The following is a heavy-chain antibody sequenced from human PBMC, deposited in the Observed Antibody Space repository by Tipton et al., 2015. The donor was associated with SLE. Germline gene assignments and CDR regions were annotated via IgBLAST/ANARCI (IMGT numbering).Heavy chain of an antibody. J-gene: IGHJ5*02. CDR3: ARHRNWDGRRAFDP. CDR1: GGSISSGFYS. V-gene: IGHV4-61*02. CDR2: IYATERA. Sequence: SLTCTVSGGSISSGFYSWSWIRQPAGKGLEWIGRIYATERAENNPSLKSRVTISVDMSRNQISLKLTSVTAADTAVYYCARHRNWDGRRAFDPWGQGTLVTVSS. D-gene: IGHD1-14*01.